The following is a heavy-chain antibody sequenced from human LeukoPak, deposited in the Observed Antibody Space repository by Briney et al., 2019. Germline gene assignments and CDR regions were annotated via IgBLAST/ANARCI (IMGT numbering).Heavy chain of an antibody. V-gene: IGHV4-39*01. CDR2: IYYSGST. J-gene: IGHJ3*02. Sequence: PSETLSLTCTVSGGSISSYYWGWIRQPPGKGLEWIGSIYYSGSTYYNPSLKSRVTISVDTSKNQFSLKLSSVTAADTAVYYCSSPPPVYYYDSSGYYREAFDIWGQGTMVTVSS. CDR1: GGSISSYY. CDR3: SSPPPVYYYDSSGYYREAFDI. D-gene: IGHD3-22*01.